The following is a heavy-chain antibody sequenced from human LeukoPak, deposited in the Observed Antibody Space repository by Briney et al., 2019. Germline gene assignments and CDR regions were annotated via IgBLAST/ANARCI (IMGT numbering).Heavy chain of an antibody. D-gene: IGHD2-15*01. Sequence: KTGGSLRLSCAASGFIFSTYSMNWVRQAPGKGLEWVSSISSTSSYIYYADSVKGRFTISRDNARNSLYLQMSSLRAEDMAVYYCARVVVVVAATPGNDYYYYMDVWGQGTTATVSS. CDR3: ARVVVVVAATPGNDYYYYMDV. J-gene: IGHJ6*03. CDR1: GFIFSTYS. CDR2: ISSTSSYI. V-gene: IGHV3-21*01.